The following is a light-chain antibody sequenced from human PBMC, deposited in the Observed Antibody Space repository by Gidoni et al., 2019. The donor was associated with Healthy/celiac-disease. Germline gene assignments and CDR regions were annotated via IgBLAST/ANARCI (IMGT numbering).Light chain of an antibody. CDR2: GAS. CDR3: QQYNNWAPRT. Sequence: EIVMTQSPATLSVSPGERATLSCRASQSVSSNLAWYQQKPGLAPRLLIYGASTRATGIPARFSGSGSGTEFTLTISSLQSEDFAVYYCQQYNNWAPRTFGQGTKVEIK. J-gene: IGKJ1*01. CDR1: QSVSSN. V-gene: IGKV3-15*01.